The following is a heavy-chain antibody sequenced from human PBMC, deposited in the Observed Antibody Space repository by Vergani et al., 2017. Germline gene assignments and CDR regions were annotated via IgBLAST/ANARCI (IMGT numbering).Heavy chain of an antibody. CDR2: ISYDGSNK. D-gene: IGHD6-13*01. CDR1: GFTFSSYA. J-gene: IGHJ4*02. CDR3: ARAEEQQLVGDY. V-gene: IGHV3-30-3*01. Sequence: QVQLVESGGGVVQPGRSLRLSCAASGFTFSSYAMHWVRQAPGKGLEWVAVISYDGSNKYYADSVKGRFTISRDNSKNTLYLKMNSLRAEDTAVYYCARAEEQQLVGDYWGQGTLVTVSS.